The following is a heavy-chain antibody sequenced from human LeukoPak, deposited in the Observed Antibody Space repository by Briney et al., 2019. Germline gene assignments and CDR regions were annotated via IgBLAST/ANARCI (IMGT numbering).Heavy chain of an antibody. CDR2: INPSGGST. CDR1: GYTFTSYY. CDR3: ARKLGYCSSTSCYYSTGFDY. Sequence: ASVKVSCKASGYTFTSYYMHWVRQAPGQGLEWMGIINPSGGSTSYAQKFQGRVTMTRDTSTSTVYMELSSLRSEDTAVHYCARKLGYCSSTSCYYSTGFDYWGQGTLVTVSS. J-gene: IGHJ4*02. D-gene: IGHD2-2*01. V-gene: IGHV1-46*01.